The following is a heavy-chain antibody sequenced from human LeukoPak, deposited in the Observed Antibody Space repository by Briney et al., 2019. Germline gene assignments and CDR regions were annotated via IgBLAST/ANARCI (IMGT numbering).Heavy chain of an antibody. D-gene: IGHD3-10*01. V-gene: IGHV4-34*01. J-gene: IGHJ5*02. CDR2: INHSGST. CDR3: ARQTYYYGSGRFYNAGNWFDP. Sequence: SETLSLTCAVYGGSFSGYYWSWIRQPPGKGLEWIGEINHSGSTNYNPSLKSRVTISVDTSKNQLSLRLSSVTAADTAVYYCARQTYYYGSGRFYNAGNWFDPWGQGTLVTVSS. CDR1: GGSFSGYY.